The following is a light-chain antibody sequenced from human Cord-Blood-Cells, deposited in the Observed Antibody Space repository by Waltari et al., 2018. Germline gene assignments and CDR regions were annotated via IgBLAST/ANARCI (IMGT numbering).Light chain of an antibody. V-gene: IGLV3-9*01. CDR1: NIGSKN. CDR2: RDS. Sequence: SYELTQPLSVSVALGQTARITRGGNNIGSKNVHWYQQKPGQAPVLVIYRDSNRPSGVRERFSGSNTRNTATLTISSAKAGDEADYDCQVWDSSTADWVFGGGTKLTVL. J-gene: IGLJ3*02. CDR3: QVWDSSTADWV.